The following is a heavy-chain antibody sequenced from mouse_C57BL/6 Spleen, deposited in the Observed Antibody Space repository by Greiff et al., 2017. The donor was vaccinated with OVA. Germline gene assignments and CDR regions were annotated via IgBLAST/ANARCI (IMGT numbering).Heavy chain of an antibody. CDR2: IDPSDSYT. V-gene: IGHV1-50*01. CDR1: GYTFTSYW. CDR3: ARGRDDYDAFDY. J-gene: IGHJ2*01. Sequence: VQLQQSGAELVKPGASVKLSCKASGYTFTSYWMQWVKQRPGQGLEWIGEIDPSDSYTNYNQKFKGKATLTVDTSSSTAYMQLSSLTSEDSAVYYCARGRDDYDAFDYWGQGTTLTVSS. D-gene: IGHD2-4*01.